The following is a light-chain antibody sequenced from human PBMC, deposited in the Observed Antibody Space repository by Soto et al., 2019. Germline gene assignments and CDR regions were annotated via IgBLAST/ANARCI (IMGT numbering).Light chain of an antibody. CDR3: QQYNNWPSGT. J-gene: IGKJ1*01. Sequence: EIVMTQSPATLSVSPGERATLSCRASQSVSSNLAWYQQKLGQAPRLLIYGASTRATGIPARFSGSGSGTEFTLTISSLQSEDFAVYYCQQYNNWPSGTFGQGTKVDIK. CDR1: QSVSSN. V-gene: IGKV3-15*01. CDR2: GAS.